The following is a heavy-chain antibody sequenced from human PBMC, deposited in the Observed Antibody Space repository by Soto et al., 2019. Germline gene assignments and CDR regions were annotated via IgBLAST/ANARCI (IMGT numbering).Heavy chain of an antibody. V-gene: IGHV1-46*01. Sequence: QVQLVQSGAEVKKPGASVKLSCRTSGYTCTHYYIHWVRQAPGQGLEWLGIINPASGSTNYAQDFQGRVTLTMDTSTTTGYMDLSGLRAEATAIFSCARDLAAGDHWGQGTLVTVSS. D-gene: IGHD3-3*02. CDR1: GYTCTHYY. CDR2: INPASGST. J-gene: IGHJ4*02. CDR3: ARDLAAGDH.